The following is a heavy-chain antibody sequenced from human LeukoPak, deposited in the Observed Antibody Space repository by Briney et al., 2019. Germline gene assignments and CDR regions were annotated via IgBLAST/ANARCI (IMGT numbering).Heavy chain of an antibody. V-gene: IGHV3-30*18. CDR3: AKDRTSTWSWDY. J-gene: IGHJ4*02. CDR1: GFTFSRSD. Sequence: GGSLRLSCAACGFTFSRSDMHWVRQAPGRGLEWVAIILSDGNDKYYADSVKGRFTISRDNSKDTLDLQMNSLRAEDTAVYYCAKDRTSTWSWDYWGQGTLVIVSS. D-gene: IGHD6-13*01. CDR2: ILSDGNDK.